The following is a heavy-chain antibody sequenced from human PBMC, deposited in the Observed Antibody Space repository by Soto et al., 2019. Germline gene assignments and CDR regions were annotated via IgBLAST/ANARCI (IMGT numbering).Heavy chain of an antibody. J-gene: IGHJ5*02. CDR3: SILEGA. CDR1: GLTFGDHY. CDR2: SRNKAKSYST. Sequence: EVQLVESGGGLVQPGGSLTLSCEVSGLTFGDHYMEWVRQAPGKGLEWVARSRNKAKSYSTDFAASVKGRFTISRDESKNSLNLQMNSLMTEDTAVYYCSILEGAWGQGTLVTVSS. D-gene: IGHD2-21*01. V-gene: IGHV3-72*01.